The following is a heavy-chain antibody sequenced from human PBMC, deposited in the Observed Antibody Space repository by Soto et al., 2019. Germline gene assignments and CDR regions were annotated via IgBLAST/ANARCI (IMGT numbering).Heavy chain of an antibody. Sequence: EVQLLESGGGLVQPGGSLKLSCAASGFTFSSYAMSWVRQAPGKGLEWVSAVSGSGGSTYYADSVKGRFTISRDSSKNTLYLQLNSLRAEDTAVYYCAKERKSDAAWDIDYWGQGTLVTVSS. CDR2: VSGSGGST. CDR1: GFTFSSYA. D-gene: IGHD1-26*01. V-gene: IGHV3-23*01. J-gene: IGHJ4*02. CDR3: AKERKSDAAWDIDY.